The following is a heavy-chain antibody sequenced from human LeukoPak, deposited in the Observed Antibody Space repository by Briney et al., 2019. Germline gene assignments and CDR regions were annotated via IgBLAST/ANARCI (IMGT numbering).Heavy chain of an antibody. CDR1: GYTFTSYA. Sequence: ASVKVSCKASGYTFTSYAMHWVRQAPGQRLEWMGWINAGNGNTKYSQKFQGRVTITRDTSASTAYMELSSLRSEDTAVYYCASSVAEQWLVHYYYYGMDVWSKGTTVTVSS. CDR2: INAGNGNT. CDR3: ASSVAEQWLVHYYYYGMDV. V-gene: IGHV1-3*01. D-gene: IGHD6-19*01. J-gene: IGHJ6*04.